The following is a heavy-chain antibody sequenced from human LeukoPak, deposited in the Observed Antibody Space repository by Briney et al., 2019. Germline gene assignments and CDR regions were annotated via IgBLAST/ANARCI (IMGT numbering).Heavy chain of an antibody. CDR2: IYYSGST. CDR1: GGSISSSSYY. J-gene: IGHJ4*02. V-gene: IGHV4-39*01. D-gene: IGHD4-17*01. CDR3: ARGGDYGDYVFHY. Sequence: SETLSLTCTVSGGSISSSSYYWGWIRQPPGKGLEWIGSIYYSGSTYYNPSLKSRVTISVDTSKNQFSLKLSSVTAADTAVYYCARGGDYGDYVFHYWGQGTLDTVSS.